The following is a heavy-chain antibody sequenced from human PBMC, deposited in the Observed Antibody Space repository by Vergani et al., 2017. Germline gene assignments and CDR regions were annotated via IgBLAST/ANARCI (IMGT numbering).Heavy chain of an antibody. CDR2: ISAYNGNT. CDR3: ATAHDFWSGYYYFDY. V-gene: IGHV1-18*01. J-gene: IGHJ4*02. D-gene: IGHD3-3*01. Sequence: QVQLVQSGAEVKKPGSSVKVSCKASGYTFTSYGISWVRQAPGQGLEWMGWISAYNGNTNYAQKLQGRVTMTTDTSTSTAYMELRSLRSDDTAVYYCATAHDFWSGYYYFDYWGQGTLVTVSS. CDR1: GYTFTSYG.